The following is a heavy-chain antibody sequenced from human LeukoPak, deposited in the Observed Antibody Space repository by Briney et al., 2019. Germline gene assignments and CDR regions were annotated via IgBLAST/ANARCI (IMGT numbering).Heavy chain of an antibody. CDR3: ASGTFDDYGDYDRGDYFDH. V-gene: IGHV4-39*02. CDR2: IYYSGLT. Sequence: PSETLSLTCTVSGASISSSSSSWGWVRRPPGKGPEWIGSIYYSGLTYDNPSLKSRVSISVDPSKNHFSLKVSSVTAADTAVYYCASGTFDDYGDYDRGDYFDHRGQGTLVTVSS. D-gene: IGHD4-17*01. CDR1: GASISSSSSS. J-gene: IGHJ4*02.